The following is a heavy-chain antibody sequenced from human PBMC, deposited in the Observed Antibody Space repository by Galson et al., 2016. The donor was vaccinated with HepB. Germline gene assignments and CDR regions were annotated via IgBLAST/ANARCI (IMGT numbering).Heavy chain of an antibody. CDR3: AKGPPNLAY. CDR1: GFTFGNYV. Sequence: SLRLSCAASGFTFGNYVMHWVRQTPGMGLAWVAVICSDGNEKYYADSVKGRFTISRDNSKNTLYLQMNSLTTHDTAVYYCAKGPPNLAYWGQGTLVTVSS. J-gene: IGHJ4*02. CDR2: ICSDGNEK. V-gene: IGHV3-30-3*01.